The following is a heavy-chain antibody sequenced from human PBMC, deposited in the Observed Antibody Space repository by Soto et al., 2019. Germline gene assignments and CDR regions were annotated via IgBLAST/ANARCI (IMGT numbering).Heavy chain of an antibody. J-gene: IGHJ4*02. CDR1: GYTFTSYG. Sequence: GESLKVSYKASGYTFTSYGISWVRQAPGQGLEWMGWISAYNGNTNYAQKLQGRVTMTTDTSTSTAYMELRSLRSDDTAVYYCARDLDYDYVWGSYRPFDYWGQGTLVTVSS. CDR3: ARDLDYDYVWGSYRPFDY. D-gene: IGHD3-16*02. CDR2: ISAYNGNT. V-gene: IGHV1-18*01.